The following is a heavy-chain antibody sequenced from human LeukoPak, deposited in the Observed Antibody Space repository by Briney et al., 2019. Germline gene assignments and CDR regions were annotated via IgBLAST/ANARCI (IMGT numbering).Heavy chain of an antibody. D-gene: IGHD2-21*02. Sequence: SGPTLVNPTQTLTLTCTFSGFSLSTSGVGVGWIRQPPGKALEWLALIYWNDDKRYSPSLKSRLTITKDTSKNQVVLTMTNMDPVDTATYYCAPSTGHIVVVTAIQNWFDPWGQGTLVTVSS. CDR3: APSTGHIVVVTAIQNWFDP. V-gene: IGHV2-5*01. CDR2: IYWNDDK. CDR1: GFSLSTSGVG. J-gene: IGHJ5*02.